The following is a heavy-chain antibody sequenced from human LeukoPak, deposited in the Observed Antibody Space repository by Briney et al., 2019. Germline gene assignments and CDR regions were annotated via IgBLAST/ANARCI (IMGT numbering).Heavy chain of an antibody. D-gene: IGHD5-12*01. J-gene: IGHJ4*02. CDR1: GDSMNGYY. CDR2: LFTGGNA. V-gene: IGHV4-4*07. CDR3: ARGLRWDSGNDWGPEH. Sequence: SETLSLTCSVSGDSMNGYYWIWIRQTAGKGLEWIGRLFTGGNAECNPSLKSRVTMSVGTSKGQFSLKLTSVTAADTAIYYCARGLRWDSGNDWGPEHWGQGVLVTVSS.